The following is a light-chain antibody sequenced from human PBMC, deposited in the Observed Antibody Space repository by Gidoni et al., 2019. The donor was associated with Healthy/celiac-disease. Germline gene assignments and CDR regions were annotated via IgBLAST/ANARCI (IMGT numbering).Light chain of an antibody. CDR3: AAWDDSLSGWV. Sequence: QSVLTQPPSASGTPGPRVTISCSGSSSNIGSNYVYWYQQLPGTAPKLLIYRNNQRPSGVPDRFSGSKSGTSASLAISGLRSEDEADYYCAAWDDSLSGWVSGGGTKLTVL. CDR2: RNN. J-gene: IGLJ3*02. V-gene: IGLV1-47*01. CDR1: SSNIGSNY.